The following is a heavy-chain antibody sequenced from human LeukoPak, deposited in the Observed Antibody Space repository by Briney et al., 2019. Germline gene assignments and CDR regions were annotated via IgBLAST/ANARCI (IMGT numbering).Heavy chain of an antibody. Sequence: SETLSLTCAVYGGSFSGYYWSWIRQPPGKGLEWIGEINHSGSTNYNPSLKSRVTISVDPSKTQFSLKLSSVTAADTAVYYCARGFGELLSLPQTYYFDYWGQGTLVTVSS. D-gene: IGHD3-10*01. CDR3: ARGFGELLSLPQTYYFDY. CDR2: INHSGST. CDR1: GGSFSGYY. V-gene: IGHV4-34*01. J-gene: IGHJ4*02.